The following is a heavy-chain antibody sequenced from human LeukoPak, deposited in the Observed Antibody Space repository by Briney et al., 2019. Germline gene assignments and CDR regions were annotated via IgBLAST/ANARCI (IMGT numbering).Heavy chain of an antibody. CDR2: IRSKLNSYAT. CDR3: TRTAMVTGFDS. J-gene: IGHJ4*02. CDR1: GFTFSGSA. V-gene: IGHV3-73*01. D-gene: IGHD5-18*01. Sequence: QTGGSLKLSCAASGFTFSGSAMHWVRQASVKGLEWVGRIRSKLNSYATAYAASVKGRFTISRDDSKNTAYLQMNSLKTEDTAVYYCTRTAMVTGFDSWGQGTLVTVSS.